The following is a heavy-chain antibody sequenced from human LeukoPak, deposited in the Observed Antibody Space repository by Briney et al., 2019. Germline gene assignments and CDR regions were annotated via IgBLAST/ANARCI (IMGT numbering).Heavy chain of an antibody. J-gene: IGHJ1*01. Sequence: ASVKVSCKASGYTFTDYAFSWVRQAPGQGFEWMGWINTNTGDPTYAQGLSGRLVFSLDTSVNTAYLQVNSLEAEDTAVYYCARHELETNFFHSWGQGTLVTVSS. D-gene: IGHD2/OR15-2a*01. CDR2: INTNTGDP. CDR3: ARHELETNFFHS. V-gene: IGHV7-4-1*02. CDR1: GYTFTDYA.